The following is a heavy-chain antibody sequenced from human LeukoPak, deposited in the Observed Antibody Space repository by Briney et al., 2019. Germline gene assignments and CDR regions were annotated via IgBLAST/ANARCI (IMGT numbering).Heavy chain of an antibody. CDR3: ARGQVYGGAYYFDY. J-gene: IGHJ4*02. CDR2: ISSSGSTI. D-gene: IGHD4-23*01. Sequence: GGSLRLSCAASGFTFSAYYMSWIRQAPGKGLEWVSYISSSGSTIYYADSVKGRFTISRDNAKNSLYLQMNSPRAEDTAVYYCARGQVYGGAYYFDYWGQGTLVTVSS. V-gene: IGHV3-11*04. CDR1: GFTFSAYY.